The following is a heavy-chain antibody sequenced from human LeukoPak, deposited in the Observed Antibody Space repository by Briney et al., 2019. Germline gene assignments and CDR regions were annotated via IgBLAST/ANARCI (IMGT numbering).Heavy chain of an antibody. D-gene: IGHD3-22*01. CDR3: ARGSGYYPLFDY. J-gene: IGHJ4*02. Sequence: GGSLRLSCVVSGFTFSSYGMHWVRQAPGKGLEWVAVIWYDGSKEYYIDSVKGRSTISRDNSKNTLYLQMNSLRAEDTAVYYCARGSGYYPLFDYWGQGTLVTVSS. V-gene: IGHV3-33*01. CDR2: IWYDGSKE. CDR1: GFTFSSYG.